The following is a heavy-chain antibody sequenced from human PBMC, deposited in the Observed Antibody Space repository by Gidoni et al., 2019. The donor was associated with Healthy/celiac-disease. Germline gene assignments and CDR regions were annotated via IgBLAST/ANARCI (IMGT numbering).Heavy chain of an antibody. D-gene: IGHD6-19*01. CDR1: GGPFSSYA. CDR3: ARGARPVAGTGPAFY. V-gene: IGHV1-69*04. Sequence: EVKKPGSSVTVSCKASGGPFSSYATSWVRQAPGQGLEWMGRIIPILGIANYAQKFQGRVTITADKSTSTAYMELSSLRSEDTAVYYCARGARPVAGTGPAFYWGQGTLVTGSS. CDR2: IIPILGIA. J-gene: IGHJ4*02.